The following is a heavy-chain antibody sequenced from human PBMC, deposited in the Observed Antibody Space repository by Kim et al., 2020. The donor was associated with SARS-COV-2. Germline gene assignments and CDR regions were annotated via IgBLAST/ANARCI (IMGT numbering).Heavy chain of an antibody. V-gene: IGHV4-59*13. CDR1: GVSISTYC. CDR3: ARVEGSLAAIDTWYFDY. Sequence: SETLSLTCSVSGVSISTYCWTWIRQPPGKGLEWIGYICYSGNSDYKASLKSRATISQDRSKNQLSLTLRSVTAADTALYYCARVEGSLAAIDTWYFDYWG. D-gene: IGHD6-13*01. J-gene: IGHJ4*01. CDR2: ICYSGNS.